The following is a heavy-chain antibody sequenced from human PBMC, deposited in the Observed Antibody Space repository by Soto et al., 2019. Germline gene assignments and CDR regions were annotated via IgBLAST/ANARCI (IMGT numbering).Heavy chain of an antibody. Sequence: SLRLSCAASGFTVSSNYMSWVRQAPGKGLEWVSVIYSGGSTYYADSVKGRFTISRHNSKNTLYLQMNSLRAEDTAVYYCARNRMGYCSGGSCYSLHYYYYYMDVWGKGTTVTVSS. CDR2: IYSGGST. V-gene: IGHV3-53*04. J-gene: IGHJ6*03. CDR3: ARNRMGYCSGGSCYSLHYYYYYMDV. D-gene: IGHD2-15*01. CDR1: GFTVSSNY.